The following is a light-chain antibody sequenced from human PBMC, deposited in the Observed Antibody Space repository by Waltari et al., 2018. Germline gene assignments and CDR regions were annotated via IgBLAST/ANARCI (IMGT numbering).Light chain of an antibody. CDR3: QQYYVWPPIT. CDR2: GAS. CDR1: QSVRTN. J-gene: IGKJ4*01. Sequence: VLLTQSPASLSVSPGATVILSCRASQSVRTNLVWYQQKAGQAPRTLIYGASTRASGVPSRVSGSGSETDFTLSISSLQSEDAAVYFCQQYYVWPPITFGGGTKLEI. V-gene: IGKV3-15*01.